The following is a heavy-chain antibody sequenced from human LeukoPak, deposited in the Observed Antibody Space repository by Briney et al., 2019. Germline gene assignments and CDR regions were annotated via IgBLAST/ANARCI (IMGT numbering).Heavy chain of an antibody. CDR2: IGNSDTNT. D-gene: IGHD2-2*01. V-gene: IGHV3-23*01. J-gene: IGHJ4*02. Sequence: GGSLRLSCAASGFTFSSYAMSWVRQTPGKGLEWVSAIGNSDTNTYYTDSVQGRFTISSDNSKNTLYLQMNSLRAEDTAIYYCAKDRGGYCSSTSCSLYFDSWGQGTLVTVSS. CDR3: AKDRGGYCSSTSCSLYFDS. CDR1: GFTFSSYA.